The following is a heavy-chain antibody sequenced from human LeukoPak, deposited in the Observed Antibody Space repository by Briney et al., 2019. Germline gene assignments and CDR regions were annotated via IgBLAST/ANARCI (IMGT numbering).Heavy chain of an antibody. Sequence: GGSLRLSCAASGFTFTNAWMNWVRQAPGKGLEWVGRIKSKTDGGTTDYAAPVKGRFTISRDDSENTLYLQVNSLKTEDTAVYYCTRIFRTAHFDYWGQGTPVSVSS. CDR1: GFTFTNAW. CDR3: TRIFRTAHFDY. D-gene: IGHD2/OR15-2a*01. J-gene: IGHJ4*02. CDR2: IKSKTDGGTT. V-gene: IGHV3-15*07.